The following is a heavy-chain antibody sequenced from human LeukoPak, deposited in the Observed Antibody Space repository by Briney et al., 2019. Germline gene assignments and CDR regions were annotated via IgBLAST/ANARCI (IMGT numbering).Heavy chain of an antibody. J-gene: IGHJ6*02. Sequence: ASVKVSCKASGYTFTSYGISWVRQAPGQGLEWMGWISAYNGNTNYAQKLQGRVTMITDTSTSTAYMELRSLRSDDTAVYYCARDRVRDIVVVHFYYYYGMDVWGQGTTVTVSS. V-gene: IGHV1-18*01. CDR1: GYTFTSYG. CDR2: ISAYNGNT. D-gene: IGHD2-2*01. CDR3: ARDRVRDIVVVHFYYYYGMDV.